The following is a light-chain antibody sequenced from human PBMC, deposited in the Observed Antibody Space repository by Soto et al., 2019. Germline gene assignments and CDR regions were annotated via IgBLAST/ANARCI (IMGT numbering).Light chain of an antibody. V-gene: IGKV3-20*01. CDR3: PHYYSSIT. CDR2: ASS. J-gene: IGKJ4*01. CDR1: QDVDNNF. Sequence: EIVRTQSPGTLSLSRGEGATLSCRASQDVDNNFLAWYQQRPGQAPRLLIYASSRSATGIPDRFSGSGSGTVFTITISIVGPEDIAVYFCPHYYSSITFGGGTKVEVK.